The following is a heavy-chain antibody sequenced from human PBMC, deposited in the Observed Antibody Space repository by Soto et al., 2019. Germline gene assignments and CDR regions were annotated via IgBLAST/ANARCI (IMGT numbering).Heavy chain of an antibody. J-gene: IGHJ4*02. V-gene: IGHV3-23*01. CDR1: GFTFSSYA. CDR3: AKRSSSSTFDY. Sequence: EVQLLESGGGLVQPGESLRLSCAASGFTFSSYAMSWVRQAPGKGLEWVSVISGSDDSTYYADSVKGRFTISRDNSKKTLYLPMNSLRAEDTAVYYCAKRSSSSTFDYWGQGTLVTVSS. D-gene: IGHD6-6*01. CDR2: ISGSDDST.